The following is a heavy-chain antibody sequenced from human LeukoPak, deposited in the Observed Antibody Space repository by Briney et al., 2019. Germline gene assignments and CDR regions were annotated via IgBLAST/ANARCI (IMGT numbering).Heavy chain of an antibody. J-gene: IGHJ6*03. D-gene: IGHD4-11*01. Sequence: GGSLRLSCAASGFTVSSNYMSWVRQAPGKGLEWVSYISSSSSTIYYADSVKGRFTISRDNAKNSLYLQMNSLRAEDTAVYYCATTVTAPRTRDYYYYYYMDVWGKGTTVTVSS. CDR1: GFTVSSNY. V-gene: IGHV3-48*01. CDR3: ATTVTAPRTRDYYYYYYMDV. CDR2: ISSSSSTI.